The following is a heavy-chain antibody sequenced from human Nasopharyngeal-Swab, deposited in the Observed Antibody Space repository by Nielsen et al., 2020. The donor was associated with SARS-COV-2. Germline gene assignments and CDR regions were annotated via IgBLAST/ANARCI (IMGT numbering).Heavy chain of an antibody. CDR3: AKVRFSMYFFDMDV. D-gene: IGHD3-3*01. CDR2: SASDDNT. J-gene: IGHJ6*03. CDR1: GYTFSSYA. V-gene: IGHV3-23*01. Sequence: GESLKISCAASGYTFSSYAMNWVRQAPGKGLEWVSTSASDDNTFYADSVKGRFTTSRDKSKSTVHLQMNSLRAEDTAVYFCAKVRFSMYFFDMDVWGQGTTVTVSS.